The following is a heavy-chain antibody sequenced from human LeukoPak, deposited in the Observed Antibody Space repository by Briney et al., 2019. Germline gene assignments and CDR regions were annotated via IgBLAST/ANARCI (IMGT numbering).Heavy chain of an antibody. J-gene: IGHJ4*02. D-gene: IGHD2/OR15-2a*01. Sequence: ASVKVSCKASGYTFTSYYMHWVRQAPGQGLEWMGIINPSGGSTSYAQKFQGRVTMTRDMSTSTVYMELSSLRSEDTAVYYCARDSREEYGSDYWGQGTLVTVSS. V-gene: IGHV1-46*01. CDR2: INPSGGST. CDR3: ARDSREEYGSDY. CDR1: GYTFTSYY.